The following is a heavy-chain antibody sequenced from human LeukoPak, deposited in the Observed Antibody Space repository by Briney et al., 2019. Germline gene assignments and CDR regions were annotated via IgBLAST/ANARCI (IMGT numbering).Heavy chain of an antibody. CDR2: IYYSGST. Sequence: PSETLSLTCTVSGGSISSYYWSWIRQPPGKGLEWIGYIYYSGSTNYNPSLKSRVTISVDTSKNQFSLKLSSVTAADTAVYYCARAPRSPWIVGAADAFDIWGQGTIVTISS. D-gene: IGHD1-26*01. CDR1: GGSISSYY. CDR3: ARAPRSPWIVGAADAFDI. J-gene: IGHJ3*02. V-gene: IGHV4-59*01.